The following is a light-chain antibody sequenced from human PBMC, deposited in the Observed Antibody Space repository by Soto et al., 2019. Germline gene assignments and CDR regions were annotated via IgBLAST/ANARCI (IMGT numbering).Light chain of an antibody. CDR3: YSYEGSSYV. J-gene: IGLJ1*01. CDR2: DVS. V-gene: IGLV2-11*01. Sequence: QSAPTQPRSVSGSPGQSVTISCTGTSSDVGGYNYVSWYQQHPGKAPKLMIYDVSKRPSGVPDRFSGSKSGNTASLTISGLQAEDEADYSCYSYEGSSYVFGTGTKVTVL. CDR1: SSDVGGYNY.